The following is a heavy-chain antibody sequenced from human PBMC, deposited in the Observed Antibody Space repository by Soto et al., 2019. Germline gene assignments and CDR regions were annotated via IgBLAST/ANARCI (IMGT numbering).Heavy chain of an antibody. CDR3: ARMYYDFWSGYSDY. D-gene: IGHD3-3*01. Sequence: GSVKDSYKSSRYPFTSYDIDLVRQATGQGLEWMGWMNPNSGNTGYAQKFQGRVTMTRNTSISTAYMELSSLRSEDTAVCYCARMYYDFWSGYSDYWGQGTMVTVSS. CDR1: RYPFTSYD. J-gene: IGHJ4*02. V-gene: IGHV1-8*01. CDR2: MNPNSGNT.